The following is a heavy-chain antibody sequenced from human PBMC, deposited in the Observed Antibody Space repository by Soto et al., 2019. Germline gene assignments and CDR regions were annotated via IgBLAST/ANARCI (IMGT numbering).Heavy chain of an antibody. CDR2: IYHSGST. Sequence: SETLSLTCAVSGGSISSSNWWSWVRQPPGKGLEWIGEIYHSGSTNYNPSLKSRVTISVDKSKNQFSLKLSSVTAADTAVYYCARDLSAAAAGQGGYYYGMDVWGQGTTVTVSS. V-gene: IGHV4-4*02. CDR3: ARDLSAAAAGQGGYYYGMDV. D-gene: IGHD6-13*01. J-gene: IGHJ6*02. CDR1: GGSISSSNW.